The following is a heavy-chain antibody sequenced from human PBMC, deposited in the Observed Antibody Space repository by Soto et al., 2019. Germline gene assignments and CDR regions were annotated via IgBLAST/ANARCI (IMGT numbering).Heavy chain of an antibody. CDR2: ISSSSSTI. Sequence: EVQLVESGGGLVQPGGSLRLSCAASGFTFSSYSMNWVRQAPGKGLEWVSYISSSSSTIYYADSVKGRFTISRDNAKNSLYLQMNSLRDEDTAVYYCARGIAAAGTIRLRGPLDYWGQGTLVTVSS. V-gene: IGHV3-48*02. CDR3: ARGIAAAGTIRLRGPLDY. CDR1: GFTFSSYS. J-gene: IGHJ4*02. D-gene: IGHD6-13*01.